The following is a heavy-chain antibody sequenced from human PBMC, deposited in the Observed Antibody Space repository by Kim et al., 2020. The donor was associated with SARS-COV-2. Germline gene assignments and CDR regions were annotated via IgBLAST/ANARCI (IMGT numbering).Heavy chain of an antibody. V-gene: IGHV3-15*01. CDR2: IKSKTDGGTT. D-gene: IGHD2-2*02. Sequence: GGSLRLSCAASGFTFSNAWMSWVRQAPGKGLEWVGRIKSKTDGGTTDYAAPVKGRFTISRDDSKNTLYLQMNSLKTEDTAVYYCTTRLLSSYCSSTSCYSPEFYSESVLGWGQGTLVTVSS. CDR1: GFTFSNAW. J-gene: IGHJ4*02. CDR3: TTRLLSSYCSSTSCYSPEFYSESVLG.